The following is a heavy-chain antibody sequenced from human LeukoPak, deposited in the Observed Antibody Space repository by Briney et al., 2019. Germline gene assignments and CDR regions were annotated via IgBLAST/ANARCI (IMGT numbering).Heavy chain of an antibody. D-gene: IGHD3-22*01. V-gene: IGHV3-11*06. CDR2: LSDGDNDR. CDR1: RLLRFTFKHND. Sequence: GGYLRLSCTISRLLRFTFKHNDVSWIRQAPGRGPAWVAGLSDGDNDRTYYADSVKGRFTISRDNAKNSLYLQMNSLRAEDTAVYYCARDRNYYDSRGGGDDYWGQGTLVTVSS. CDR3: ARDRNYYDSRGGGDDY. J-gene: IGHJ4*02.